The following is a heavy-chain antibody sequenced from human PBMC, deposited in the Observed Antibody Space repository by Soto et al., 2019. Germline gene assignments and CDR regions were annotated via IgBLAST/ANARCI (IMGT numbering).Heavy chain of an antibody. CDR3: ARDLNVYPLSGITMVRGVINWFDP. CDR2: ISAYNGNT. CDR1: GYTFTSYG. J-gene: IGHJ5*02. D-gene: IGHD3-10*01. V-gene: IGHV1-18*01. Sequence: ASVKVSCKASGYTFTSYGISWVRQAPGQGLEWMGWISAYNGNTNYAQKLQGRVTMTTDTSTSTAYMELRSLRSDDTAVYYCARDLNVYPLSGITMVRGVINWFDPWGQGTLVTVSS.